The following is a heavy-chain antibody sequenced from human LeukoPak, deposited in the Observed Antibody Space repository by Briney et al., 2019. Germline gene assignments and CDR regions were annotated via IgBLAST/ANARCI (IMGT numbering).Heavy chain of an antibody. CDR2: VYYTGST. CDR1: GGSISRHY. CDR3: ARLSWNDAEEYTEGYYFDY. D-gene: IGHD1-1*01. J-gene: IGHJ4*02. Sequence: SETLSLTCTVSGGSISRHYWSWIRQPPGKGLEWIGYVYYTGSTNYNPSLKSRVTISVDTSKNQFSLKLSSVTAADTAVYYCARLSWNDAEEYTEGYYFDYWGQGTLVTVSS. V-gene: IGHV4-59*08.